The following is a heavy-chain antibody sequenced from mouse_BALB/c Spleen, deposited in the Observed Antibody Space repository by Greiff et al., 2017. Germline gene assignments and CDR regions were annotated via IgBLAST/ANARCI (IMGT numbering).Heavy chain of an antibody. CDR3: ARKENWVPFDY. Sequence: VQLQQSGAELMKPGASVKISCKATGYTFSSYWIEWVKQRPGHGLEWIGEILPGSGSTNYNEKFKGKATFTADTSSNTAYMQLSSLTSEDSAVYYCARKENWVPFDYWGQGTTLTVSS. CDR2: ILPGSGST. V-gene: IGHV1-9*01. D-gene: IGHD4-1*01. CDR1: GYTFSSYW. J-gene: IGHJ2*01.